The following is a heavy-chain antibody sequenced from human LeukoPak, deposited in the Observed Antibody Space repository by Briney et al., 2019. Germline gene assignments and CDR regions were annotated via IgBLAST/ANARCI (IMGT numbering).Heavy chain of an antibody. V-gene: IGHV3-48*03. Sequence: GGSLRLSCAASGFTFSNYDMNWVRQAPGKGLEWMAYISSSGGSTYYADSVKGRFTVSRDNAKNSMYLRMDTLRAEDTAVYYCARERGYNYGYSGYYDQWGQGILVTVSS. J-gene: IGHJ4*02. CDR2: ISSSGGST. CDR3: ARERGYNYGYSGYYDQ. CDR1: GFTFSNYD. D-gene: IGHD5-18*01.